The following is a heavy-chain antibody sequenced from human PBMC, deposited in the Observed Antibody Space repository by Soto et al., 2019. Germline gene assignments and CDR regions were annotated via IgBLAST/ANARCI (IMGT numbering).Heavy chain of an antibody. CDR1: GFTFTIYW. V-gene: IGHV3-74*01. D-gene: IGHD3-16*01. Sequence: GGALRLSCAASGFTFTIYWMHWVRQAPGQGLVWVSSIKSDGSSTNYADSVKGRFTVSRDNAKNTVYLQMNSLRAEDTAVYYSARGGRGGFDYWGQGALVTVSS. CDR3: ARGGRGGFDY. J-gene: IGHJ4*02. CDR2: IKSDGSST.